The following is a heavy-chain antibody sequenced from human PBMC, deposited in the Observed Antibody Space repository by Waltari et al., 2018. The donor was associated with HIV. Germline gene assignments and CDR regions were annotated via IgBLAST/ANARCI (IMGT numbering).Heavy chain of an antibody. D-gene: IGHD3-22*01. J-gene: IGHJ4*02. V-gene: IGHV3-33*01. CDR2: IWYDGDNK. Sequence: QVQLAESGGGVVQPGRSLRLSCAASGFTFSNFSLHWVRQAPGKGLEWVAVIWYDGDNKYYADSVKGRFTISRDNSKNTLYLQMNSLRVEDTAVYYCARGGYYYDISGYYHYWGQGTLVTVSS. CDR3: ARGGYYYDISGYYHY. CDR1: GFTFSNFS.